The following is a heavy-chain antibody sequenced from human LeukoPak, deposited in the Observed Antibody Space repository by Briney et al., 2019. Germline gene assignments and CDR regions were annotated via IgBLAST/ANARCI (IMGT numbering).Heavy chain of an antibody. Sequence: SETLSLTCTVSGGSMSSSSYYWGWIRQPPGKGLEWIGSMYYSESTYYNPSLKSRVTISVDTSKNQFSLKLSSVTAADTAVYFCARHVYSSSWIYYYYYMDVWGKGTTVTVSS. CDR2: MYYSEST. CDR1: GGSMSSSSYY. J-gene: IGHJ6*03. V-gene: IGHV4-39*01. CDR3: ARHVYSSSWIYYYYYMDV. D-gene: IGHD6-13*01.